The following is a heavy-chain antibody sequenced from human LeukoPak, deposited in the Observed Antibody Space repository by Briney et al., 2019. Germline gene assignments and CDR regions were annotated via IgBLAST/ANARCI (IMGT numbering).Heavy chain of an antibody. CDR3: ARGRSRGSSAAVDY. V-gene: IGHV3-69-1*01. D-gene: IGHD2-2*01. J-gene: IGHJ4*02. CDR1: GFSFRDAW. CDR2: IYSGGTI. Sequence: GGSLRLSCVASGFSFRDAWMNWVRQAPGKGLEWVSVIYSGGTIYYADSVKGRFTISRDNAKNSLYLQMNSLRAEDTAVYYCARGRSRGSSAAVDYWGQGTLVTVSS.